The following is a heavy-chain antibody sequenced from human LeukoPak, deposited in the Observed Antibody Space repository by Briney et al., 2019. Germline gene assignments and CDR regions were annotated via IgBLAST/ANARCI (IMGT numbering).Heavy chain of an antibody. CDR2: IYYSGST. D-gene: IGHD4-11*01. V-gene: IGHV4-31*03. CDR3: ARGPVRDYSNY. J-gene: IGHJ4*02. CDR1: GVSISSGGYY. Sequence: NPSETLSLTCTVSGVSISSGGYYWSWIRQHPGKGLEWIGYIYYSGSTYYNPSLKSRLTISLDKSNNQFSLKLSSVTAADTAVYYCARGPVRDYSNYSGQGTLVSVSS.